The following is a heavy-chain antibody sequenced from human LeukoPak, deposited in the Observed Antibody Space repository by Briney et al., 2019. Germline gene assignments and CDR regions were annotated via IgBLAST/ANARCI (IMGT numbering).Heavy chain of an antibody. D-gene: IGHD3-10*01. CDR3: ARGRVWGLVRGVKYDY. CDR1: GASFSGYY. CDR2: INHSGST. Sequence: SETMSLTCAVYGASFSGYYWSWIRQPPGKGLEWIGEINHSGSTNSNPSLKSRATISVDTSKNQFSLTLSSVTAADTAVYYCARGRVWGLVRGVKYDYWGQGTLVTVSS. J-gene: IGHJ4*02. V-gene: IGHV4-34*01.